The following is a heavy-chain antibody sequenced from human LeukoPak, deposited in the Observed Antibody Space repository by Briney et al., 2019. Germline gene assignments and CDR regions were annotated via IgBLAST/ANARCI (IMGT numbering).Heavy chain of an antibody. V-gene: IGHV3-11*01. D-gene: IGHD4-17*01. Sequence: GGSLRLSWAASGFSFSDYYMSWIRQAPGKGPDWVSYISSGGTIIYYADSVKGRFTISRDNAENSLYLQMNSLRAEDTAVYYCAREAVTTTGYYYYGMDVWGQGTTVTVSS. CDR2: ISSGGTII. CDR1: GFSFSDYY. J-gene: IGHJ6*02. CDR3: AREAVTTTGYYYYGMDV.